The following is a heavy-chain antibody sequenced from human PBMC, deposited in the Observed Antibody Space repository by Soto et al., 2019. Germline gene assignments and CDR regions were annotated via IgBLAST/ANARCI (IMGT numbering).Heavy chain of an antibody. Sequence: PXGSLRHSCAASGFTFTRYSMNGVRQAPGKGLEWVSSISSTTNYIYYGDSMKGRFTISRDNAKNSLYLEMNSLRAEDTAVYYCARESEDLTSNFDYWGQGTLVTVSS. CDR1: GFTFTRYS. CDR2: ISSTTNYI. CDR3: ARESEDLTSNFDY. J-gene: IGHJ4*02. V-gene: IGHV3-21*06.